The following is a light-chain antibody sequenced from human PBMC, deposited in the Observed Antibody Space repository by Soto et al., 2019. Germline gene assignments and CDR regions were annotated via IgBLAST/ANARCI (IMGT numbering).Light chain of an antibody. CDR3: AAWDDNLSTYV. CDR2: SNN. CDR1: SSSIGTNF. Sequence: QSVLTQPPSASGTPGQRVSISCSGYSSSIGTNFVSWYQQLPGTAPKVLIHSNNQRPSGVPDRFSGSKSGTSASLAISGLRSEDEADYYCAAWDDNLSTYVFGSGTKVTVL. V-gene: IGLV1-47*02. J-gene: IGLJ1*01.